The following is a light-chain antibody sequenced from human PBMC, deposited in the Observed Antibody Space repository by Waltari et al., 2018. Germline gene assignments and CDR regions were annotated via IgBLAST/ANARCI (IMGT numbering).Light chain of an antibody. J-gene: IGLJ1*01. V-gene: IGLV1-47*01. CDR3: AAWDDSLSGFYV. CDR2: RNN. CDR1: SANIGSNY. Sequence: QSVLTQPPSASGTPGQRVTISCSGRSANIGSNYVYWYQQLPGTTPKLLIYRNNQRPSGVPDRCSGSKSGTSASLAISGLRSEDEADYYCAAWDDSLSGFYVFGTGTKVTVL.